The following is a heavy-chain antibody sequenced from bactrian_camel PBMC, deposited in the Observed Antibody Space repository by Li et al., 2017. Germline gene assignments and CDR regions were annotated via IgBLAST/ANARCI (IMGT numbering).Heavy chain of an antibody. Sequence: VQLVESGGGSVQAGGSLRLSCAAPGYTYDTYCMGWFRQAPGKEREGIATIDSDGDTAYVESMKGRFTISVDNAKNTLYLQMNSLNPEDTGTYTCAAGQGVGWCLDVIRVGAEADFDYWGQGTQVTVS. CDR3: AAGQGVGWCLDVIRVGAEADFDY. J-gene: IGHJ6*01. CDR1: GYTYDTYC. D-gene: IGHD5*01. V-gene: IGHV3S26*01. CDR2: IDSDGDT.